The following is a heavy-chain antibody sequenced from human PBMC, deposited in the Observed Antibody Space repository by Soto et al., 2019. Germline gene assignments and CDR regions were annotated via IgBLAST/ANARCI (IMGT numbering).Heavy chain of an antibody. CDR2: IKSKTDGGTT. Sequence: GGSLRLSCAASGFTFSNAWMNWVRQAPGKGLEWVGRIKSKTDGGTTDYAAPVKGRFTISRDDSKNTLYLQMNSLKTEDTAVYYCTTDPATMIVVVPSSGWGQGTLVTVSS. CDR1: GFTFSNAW. V-gene: IGHV3-15*07. J-gene: IGHJ4*02. CDR3: TTDPATMIVVVPSSG. D-gene: IGHD3-22*01.